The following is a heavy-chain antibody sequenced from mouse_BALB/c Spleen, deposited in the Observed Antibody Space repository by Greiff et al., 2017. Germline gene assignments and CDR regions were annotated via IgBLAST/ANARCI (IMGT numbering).Heavy chain of an antibody. CDR3: AYGSAY. D-gene: IGHD1-1*01. J-gene: IGHJ3*01. CDR2: INPSNGRT. Sequence: QVQLKESGAELVKPGASVKLSCKASGYTFTSYWMHWVKQRPGQGLEWIGEINPSNGRTNYNEKFKSKATLTVDKSSSTAYMQLSSLTSEDSAVYYCAYGSAYWGQGTLVTVSA. CDR1: GYTFTSYW. V-gene: IGHV1S81*02.